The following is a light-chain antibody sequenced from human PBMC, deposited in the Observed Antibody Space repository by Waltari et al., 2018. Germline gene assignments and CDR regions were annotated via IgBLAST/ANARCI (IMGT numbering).Light chain of an antibody. CDR1: QLGNKY. Sequence: SFELTQPPSVSVSAGQTATLTCSGHQLGNKYTSWYQQKPGQSPVVVIFQDKKRPSGIPERFSGSNSGNTATLTISGTQATDEADYYCQTWDATSTFVFGSGTTVSVL. J-gene: IGLJ1*01. CDR3: QTWDATSTFV. CDR2: QDK. V-gene: IGLV3-1*01.